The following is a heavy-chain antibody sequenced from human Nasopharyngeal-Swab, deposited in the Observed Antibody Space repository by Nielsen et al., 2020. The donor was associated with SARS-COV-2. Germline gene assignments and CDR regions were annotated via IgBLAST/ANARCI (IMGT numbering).Heavy chain of an antibody. D-gene: IGHD6-19*01. J-gene: IGHJ4*02. CDR1: GFTFSTYS. CDR2: ISSSSSYI. CDR3: ARDPSSVAGPFDY. Sequence: GESLKISCAASGFTFSTYSMNWVRQAPGKGLEWVSSISSSSSYIYYADSLKGRFTISRDNSKNTLYLQMNSLRAEDTAVYYCARDPSSVAGPFDYWGQGTLVTVSS. V-gene: IGHV3-21*01.